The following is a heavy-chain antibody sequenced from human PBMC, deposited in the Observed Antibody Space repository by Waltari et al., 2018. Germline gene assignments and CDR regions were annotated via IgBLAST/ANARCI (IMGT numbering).Heavy chain of an antibody. Sequence: EVQLVESGGGLVQPGGALRLSCAASRFSFSSYGMNWVGQAPGTGVGGVVSMSDGGYPIYYADSVKGRFTISRDNAKNSLFLQMNGLRAEDTAVYYCAPMGASRLTWTDWGQGTLVTGSS. CDR2: MSDGGYPI. D-gene: IGHD1-26*01. CDR3: APMGASRLTWTD. J-gene: IGHJ4*02. CDR1: RFSFSSYG. V-gene: IGHV3-48*03.